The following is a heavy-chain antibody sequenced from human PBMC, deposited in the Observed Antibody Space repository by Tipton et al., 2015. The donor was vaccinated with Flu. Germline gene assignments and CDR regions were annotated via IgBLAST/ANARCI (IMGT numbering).Heavy chain of an antibody. V-gene: IGHV4-34*01. D-gene: IGHD6-6*01. CDR1: GGSFSGYY. Sequence: TLSLTCAVHGGSFSGYYWSWIRQPPGKGLEWIGEINHSGSTNYNPSLKSRVTISVDTSKNQFSLKLSSVTAADTAVYYCARDRAARRLAYRGYNWYFDLRGRGPLGTVSS. CDR3: ARDRAARRLAYRGYNWYFDL. CDR2: INHSGST. J-gene: IGHJ2*01.